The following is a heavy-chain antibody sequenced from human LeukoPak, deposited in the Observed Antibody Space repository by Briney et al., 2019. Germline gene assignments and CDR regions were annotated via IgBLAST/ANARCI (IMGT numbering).Heavy chain of an antibody. J-gene: IGHJ4*02. CDR2: TYPGDSDT. CDR3: ARLLGNYDFWSGPRGLDY. Sequence: GESLKISCKGSGYSFTSYWIGWVRQMPGKGLEWMGITYPGDSDTRYSPSLQGQVTISADKSISTAYLQWSSLKASDTAMYYCARLLGNYDFWSGPRGLDYWGQGTLVTVSS. CDR1: GYSFTSYW. V-gene: IGHV5-51*01. D-gene: IGHD3-3*01.